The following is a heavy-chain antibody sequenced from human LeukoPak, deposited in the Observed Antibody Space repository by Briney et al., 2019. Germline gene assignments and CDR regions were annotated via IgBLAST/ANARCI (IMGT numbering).Heavy chain of an antibody. D-gene: IGHD3-22*01. CDR2: IYYSGST. J-gene: IGHJ6*02. CDR3: ARKGLDSSGYYYYYYGMDV. V-gene: IGHV4-59*01. Sequence: SETLSLTCTVSGGSISSYYWSWIRQPPGKGLEWIGYIYYSGSTNYNPSLKSRVTISVDTSKNQFSLKLSSVTAADTAVYYCARKGLDSSGYYYYYYGMDVWSQGTTVTVSS. CDR1: GGSISSYY.